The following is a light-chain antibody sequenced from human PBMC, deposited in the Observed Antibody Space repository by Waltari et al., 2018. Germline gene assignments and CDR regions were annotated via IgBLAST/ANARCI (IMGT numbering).Light chain of an antibody. Sequence: QPALTQPASVSGSPGQSITITCTGTSIDVGAYNYVSWYQHLPGKAPQLIISEVRRRPSGVSNRFSGSKSGNMASLTISGLQAEDEADYYCNSYTTSSTWVFGGGTKLTVL. CDR2: EVR. J-gene: IGLJ3*02. V-gene: IGLV2-14*01. CDR1: SIDVGAYNY. CDR3: NSYTTSSTWV.